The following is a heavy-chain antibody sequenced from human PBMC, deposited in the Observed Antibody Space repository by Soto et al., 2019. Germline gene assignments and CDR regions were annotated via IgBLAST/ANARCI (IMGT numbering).Heavy chain of an antibody. J-gene: IGHJ5*02. V-gene: IGHV2-5*02. D-gene: IGHD6-13*01. Sequence: QITLKESGPTVVKPTQTLTLTCTFSGFSLSTSGVGVGWIRQPPGKALEWLALLYWDDDKRYSPSLKTRLTINKDTPRNQVVLTMTNMDPVDTATYYCAFRQEYRGSCVSGWFDPWGQGTLVTVCS. CDR1: GFSLSTSGVG. CDR3: AFRQEYRGSCVSGWFDP. CDR2: LYWDDDK.